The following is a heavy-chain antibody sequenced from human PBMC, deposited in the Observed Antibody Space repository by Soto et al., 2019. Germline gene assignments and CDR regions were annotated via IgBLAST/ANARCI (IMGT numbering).Heavy chain of an antibody. D-gene: IGHD3-22*01. CDR1: GFTVSSNY. Sequence: GGSLRGSCADSGFTVSSNYMSWVRQAPGKGLEWVSVIYSGGSTNYADSVKGRFTISRDNSKNTLFLQMNSLRAEDTAVYYCATSPYYHDSSGYTIFDYWGQGTLVTVSS. J-gene: IGHJ4*02. CDR3: ATSPYYHDSSGYTIFDY. CDR2: IYSGGST. V-gene: IGHV3-53*01.